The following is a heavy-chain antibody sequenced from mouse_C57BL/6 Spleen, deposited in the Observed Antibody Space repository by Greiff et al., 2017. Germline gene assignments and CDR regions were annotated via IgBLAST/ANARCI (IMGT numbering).Heavy chain of an antibody. J-gene: IGHJ3*01. Sequence: EVQVVESGGGLVKPGGSLKLSCAASGFTFSDYGMHWVRQAPEKGLEWVAYISSGSSTIYYADTVKGRFTISRDNAKNTLFLQMTSLRSEDTAMYYCAGGGNPPFAYWGQGTLVTVSA. V-gene: IGHV5-17*01. D-gene: IGHD2-1*01. CDR3: AGGGNPPFAY. CDR2: ISSGSSTI. CDR1: GFTFSDYG.